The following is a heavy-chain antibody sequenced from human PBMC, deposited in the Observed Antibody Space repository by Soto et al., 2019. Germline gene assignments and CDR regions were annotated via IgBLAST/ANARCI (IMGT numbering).Heavy chain of an antibody. J-gene: IGHJ6*02. CDR3: ARDGGFCTNGVCPVYYYYGMDV. CDR1: GGSISSGEYY. D-gene: IGHD2-8*01. V-gene: IGHV4-30-4*01. Sequence: QVQLQESGPGLVKPSQTLSLTCTVSGGSISSGEYYWSWIRQPPGEGLEWIGNIYYSGTTYNNPSLKRRVTIPVDTSNNHFSLKLSSVTAADTAVYYCARDGGFCTNGVCPVYYYYGMDVWGQGTTVTVSS. CDR2: IYYSGTT.